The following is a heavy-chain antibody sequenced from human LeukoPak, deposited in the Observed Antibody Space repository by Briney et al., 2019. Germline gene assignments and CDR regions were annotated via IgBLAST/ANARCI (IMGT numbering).Heavy chain of an antibody. J-gene: IGHJ4*02. D-gene: IGHD3-16*01. CDR1: GFTFSSYG. CDR2: IRSKAYGGTT. CDR3: TRVGGAVGIYFDY. V-gene: IGHV3-49*04. Sequence: GGTLRLSCAASGFTFSSYGMSWVRQAPGKGLEWVGFIRSKAYGGTTEYAASVKGRFTISRDDSKSIAYLQMNSLRTEDTAVYYCTRVGGAVGIYFDYWGQGTLVTVSS.